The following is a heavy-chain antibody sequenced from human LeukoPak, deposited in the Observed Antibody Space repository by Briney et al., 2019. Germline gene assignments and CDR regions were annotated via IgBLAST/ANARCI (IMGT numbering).Heavy chain of an antibody. J-gene: IGHJ4*02. CDR3: ARPYSSGWYPDPLYY. Sequence: SETLSLTCAVYGGSFSGYHWSWIRQPPGKGLEWIGKINHSGSTNYNPSLKSRVTISVDTSKNQFSLKLSSVTAADTAVYYCARPYSSGWYPDPLYYWGQGTLVTVSS. D-gene: IGHD6-19*01. CDR1: GGSFSGYH. V-gene: IGHV4-34*01. CDR2: INHSGST.